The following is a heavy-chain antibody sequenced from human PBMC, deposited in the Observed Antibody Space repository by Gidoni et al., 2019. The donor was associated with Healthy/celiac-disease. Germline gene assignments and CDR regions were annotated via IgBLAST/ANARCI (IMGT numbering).Heavy chain of an antibody. CDR1: GGSISSSSSY. CDR2: IYYSGST. V-gene: IGHV4-39*01. J-gene: IGHJ4*02. CDR3: ASLRGYSYGLLDY. Sequence: QLQLQESCPGLVKPSETLSLTCTVAGGSISSSSSYWGWIRQPPGKGLEWIGSIYYSGSTYYNPSLKSRVTISVDTSKNQFSLKLSSVTAADTVVYYCASLRGYSYGLLDYWGQGTLVTVSS. D-gene: IGHD5-18*01.